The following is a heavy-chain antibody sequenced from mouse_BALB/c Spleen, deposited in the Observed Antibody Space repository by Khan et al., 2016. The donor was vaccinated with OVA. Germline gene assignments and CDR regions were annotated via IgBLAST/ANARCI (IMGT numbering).Heavy chain of an antibody. CDR3: AKIFYGNSYAMDY. Sequence: QVQLQQSGPELVKPGASVKMSCKTSGYTFTDYDIRWVKQRTGQGLEWIGEIYPGSGSTYYNEKVKGKATLTADKSTNTAYMQLSSLTSEDSAVYFCAKIFYGNSYAMDYWGQGTAVTVSS. V-gene: IGHV1-77*01. CDR2: IYPGSGST. J-gene: IGHJ4*01. D-gene: IGHD2-1*01. CDR1: GYTFTDYD.